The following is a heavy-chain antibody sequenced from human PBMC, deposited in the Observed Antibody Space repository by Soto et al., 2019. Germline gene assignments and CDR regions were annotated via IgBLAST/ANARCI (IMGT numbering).Heavy chain of an antibody. V-gene: IGHV1-69*05. D-gene: IGHD4-17*01. CDR3: ARFRSTETTALDY. Sequence: GASVKVSCKASGGTFSSYAISWVRQAPGQGLEWMGGISPIYGTANYAQKFQGRVTMTTDASTSTAYMELRSLRSDDTAVYYCARFRSTETTALDYWGQGTLVTVSS. J-gene: IGHJ4*02. CDR1: GGTFSSYA. CDR2: ISPIYGTA.